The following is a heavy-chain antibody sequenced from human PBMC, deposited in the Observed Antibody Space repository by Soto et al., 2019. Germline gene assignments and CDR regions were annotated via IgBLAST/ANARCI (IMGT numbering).Heavy chain of an antibody. Sequence: SETLSLTCAVYGGSFSGYYWSWIRQPPGKGLEWIGEINHSGSTNYNPSLKSRVTISVDTSKNQFSLKLSSVTAADTAVYYCARGGSRITMVRGVTVFDYWGQGTLVTVSS. CDR3: ARGGSRITMVRGVTVFDY. CDR2: INHSGST. J-gene: IGHJ4*02. V-gene: IGHV4-34*01. D-gene: IGHD3-10*01. CDR1: GGSFSGYY.